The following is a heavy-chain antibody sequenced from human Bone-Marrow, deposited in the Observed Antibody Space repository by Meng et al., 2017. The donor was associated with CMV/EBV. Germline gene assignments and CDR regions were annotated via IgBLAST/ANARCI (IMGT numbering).Heavy chain of an antibody. V-gene: IGHV1-2*02. Sequence: ASVKVSCKASGYTFTGYYMLWVRQAPGQGLEWMGWINPNSGGTNYAQKFQGRVTMTRDTSISTAYMELSRLRSDDAAVYYCARGVGGRNGQVGWLPSHPGYGMAVWGQGTTVTVSS. J-gene: IGHJ6*02. CDR3: ARGVGGRNGQVGWLPSHPGYGMAV. CDR1: GYTFTGYY. CDR2: INPNSGGT. D-gene: IGHD3-3*01.